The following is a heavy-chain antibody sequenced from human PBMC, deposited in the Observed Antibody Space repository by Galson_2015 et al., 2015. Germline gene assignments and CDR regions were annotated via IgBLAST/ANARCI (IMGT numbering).Heavy chain of an antibody. Sequence: SETLSLTCTVSGGSISDSYWSWIRQPPGKGLEWIGYIYYSGSTYYNPSLKSRVTISVDTSKNQFSLKLSSVTATDTAVYYCARYYYDSSGYYYGSFDIWGQGTMVTVSS. CDR1: GGSISDSY. J-gene: IGHJ3*02. CDR3: ARYYYDSSGYYYGSFDI. V-gene: IGHV4-59*08. D-gene: IGHD3-22*01. CDR2: IYYSGST.